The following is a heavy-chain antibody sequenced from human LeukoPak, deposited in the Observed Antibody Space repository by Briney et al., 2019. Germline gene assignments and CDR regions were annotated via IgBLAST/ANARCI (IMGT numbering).Heavy chain of an antibody. V-gene: IGHV3-15*01. J-gene: IGHJ4*02. CDR1: GFTFSNAL. D-gene: IGHD3-9*01. Sequence: GGSLRLSCAASGFTFSNALMNWVRQAPGKGLEWVGRIKSKIDGGTTDYAAPVKGRFTISRDDSKNTVYLQMNNLKTEDTAVYYCLIRLVTWGQGTLVTVSS. CDR3: LIRLVT. CDR2: IKSKIDGGTT.